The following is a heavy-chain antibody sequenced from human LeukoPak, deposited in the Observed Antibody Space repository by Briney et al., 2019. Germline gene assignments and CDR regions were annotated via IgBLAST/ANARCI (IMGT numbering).Heavy chain of an antibody. CDR2: IIPIFGTA. Sequence: SVTVSCKASGGTFSSYAISWVRQAPGQGLEWMGGIIPIFGTANYAQKSQGRVTITADESTSTAYMELSSLRSEDTAVYYCASFPVGATTFSSEDYWGQGTLVTVSS. J-gene: IGHJ4*02. D-gene: IGHD1-26*01. CDR3: ASFPVGATTFSSEDY. V-gene: IGHV1-69*13. CDR1: GGTFSSYA.